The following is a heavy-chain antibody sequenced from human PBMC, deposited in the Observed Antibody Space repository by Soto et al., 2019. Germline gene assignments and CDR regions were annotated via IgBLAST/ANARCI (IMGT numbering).Heavy chain of an antibody. CDR3: GMSRGWYTLHS. CDR1: GGSVTTNYW. V-gene: IGHV4-4*02. CDR2: MSHSGPT. D-gene: IGHD6-19*01. J-gene: IGHJ4*02. Sequence: QLQESGPGLVKPSGTLSLTCAVSGGSVTTNYWWGWVRQSPVTGLEWIGDMSHSGPTNYSPSPQXGVSLSVYTSKNQFSLALKSVTAADTAVYFCGMSRGWYTLHSWGQGTLVTVSS.